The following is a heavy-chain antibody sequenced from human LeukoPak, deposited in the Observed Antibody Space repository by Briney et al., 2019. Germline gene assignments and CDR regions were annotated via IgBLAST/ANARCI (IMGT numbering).Heavy chain of an antibody. D-gene: IGHD2-15*01. V-gene: IGHV4-34*01. CDR3: ARKGVVVAATYTKGSFDI. CDR1: GGSFSGYY. J-gene: IGHJ3*02. CDR2: INHSGST. Sequence: KPSETLSLTCAVYGGSFSGYYWSWIRQPPGKGLEWTGEINHSGSTNYNPSLKSRVTISVDTSKNQFSLKLSSVTAADTAVYYCARKGVVVAATYTKGSFDIWGQGTMVTVSS.